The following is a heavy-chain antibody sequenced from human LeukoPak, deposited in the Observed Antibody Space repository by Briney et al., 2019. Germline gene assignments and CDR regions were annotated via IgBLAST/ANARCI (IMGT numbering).Heavy chain of an antibody. CDR2: IRKKADSYTT. D-gene: IGHD3-10*01. V-gene: IGHV3-72*01. J-gene: IGHJ4*02. Sequence: PGGSLSLSCAASGFTFSDHYMDWVRQAPGKGLEWVGRIRKKADSYTTDYAASAKGRFTISRDDSKNSLYLQMNSLETEDTAVYYCTRAEVRGTYYYFDYWGQGTLVTVSS. CDR3: TRAEVRGTYYYFDY. CDR1: GFTFSDHY.